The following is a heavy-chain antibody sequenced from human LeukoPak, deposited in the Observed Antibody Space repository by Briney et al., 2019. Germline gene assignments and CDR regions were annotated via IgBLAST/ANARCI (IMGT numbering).Heavy chain of an antibody. D-gene: IGHD3-16*01. CDR1: GYTFTGYY. CDR2: INPNSGGT. CDR3: ARAGGEVRVFDP. V-gene: IGHV1-2*04. J-gene: IGHJ5*02. Sequence: ASVKVSCKASGYTFTGYYMHWVRQAPGQGLEWMGWINPNSGGTNFPQKFQGWVTMTRDTSISTAYMELSRLRSDDTAVYYCARAGGEVRVFDPWGQGTLVTVSS.